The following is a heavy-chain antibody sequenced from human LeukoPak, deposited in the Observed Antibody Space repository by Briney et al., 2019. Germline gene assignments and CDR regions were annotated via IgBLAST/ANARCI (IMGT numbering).Heavy chain of an antibody. V-gene: IGHV4-34*01. CDR1: GGSFSGYS. CDR2: INHSGST. J-gene: IGHJ4*02. CDR3: ARGVGIGHNSSDSDCFDC. Sequence: SETLSLTCAVYGGSFSGYSWSWIRQPPGKGLEWIGEINHSGSTNYNPSLNSRVTISVDTSKNQLSLKVTSVTAADTAVYYCARGVGIGHNSSDSDCFDCWGPGTLVTASS. D-gene: IGHD3-22*01.